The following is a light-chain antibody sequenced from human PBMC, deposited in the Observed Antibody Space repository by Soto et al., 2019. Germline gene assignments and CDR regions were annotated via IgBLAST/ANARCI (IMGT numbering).Light chain of an antibody. V-gene: IGKV3-15*01. Sequence: EIVMTQSPATLSVSPGEGATLSCGASEGVSSNLAWYQQKSGQAPRLLIYGASTRAAGVPARFSGSGSGTEFTLTISRLQSEDFAVYYCHQYNNWPYTFGQGTKVDIK. CDR3: HQYNNWPYT. CDR1: EGVSSN. J-gene: IGKJ2*01. CDR2: GAS.